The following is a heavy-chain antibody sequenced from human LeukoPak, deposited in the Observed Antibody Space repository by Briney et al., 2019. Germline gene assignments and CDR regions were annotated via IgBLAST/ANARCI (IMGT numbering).Heavy chain of an antibody. CDR3: TRWAGVIDY. J-gene: IGHJ4*02. V-gene: IGHV3-7*01. D-gene: IGHD3-16*02. CDR2: IKQDGSKE. Sequence: GGSLRLSCAASGFTFRNYWMSWVRQAPGKGPEWVANIKQDGSKEEYVDSVKGRFSISRDNANNSLSPQMNGLRAEDTAVYYCTRWAGVIDYWGQGTLVTVSS. CDR1: GFTFRNYW.